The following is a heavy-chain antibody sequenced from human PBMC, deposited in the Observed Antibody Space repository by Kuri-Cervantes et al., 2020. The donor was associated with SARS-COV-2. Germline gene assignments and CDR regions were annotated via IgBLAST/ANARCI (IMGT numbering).Heavy chain of an antibody. V-gene: IGHV1-45*02. Sequence: SVKVSCKASGYTFTGYYMHWVRQAPGQGLEWMGWITPFNGNTNYAQRFQDRVTITRDRSMSTAYMELSSLRSDDTAVYYCVRDGTVSLFDYWGQGTLVTVSS. CDR3: VRDGTVSLFDY. D-gene: IGHD3-10*01. CDR2: ITPFNGNT. CDR1: GYTFTGYY. J-gene: IGHJ4*02.